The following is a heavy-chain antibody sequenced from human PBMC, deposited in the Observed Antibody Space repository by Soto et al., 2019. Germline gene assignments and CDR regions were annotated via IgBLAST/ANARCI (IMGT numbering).Heavy chain of an antibody. D-gene: IGHD3-22*01. V-gene: IGHV1-69*13. J-gene: IGHJ4*02. CDR3: AREYYYDSSGYYVSVH. CDR2: IIPIFGTA. CDR1: GGTFSSYA. Sequence: VASVKVSCKASGGTFSSYAISWVRQAPGQGLEWMGGIIPIFGTANYAQKFQGRVTITADESTSTAYMELSSLRSEDTAVYYCAREYYYDSSGYYVSVHWGQGTLVTVSS.